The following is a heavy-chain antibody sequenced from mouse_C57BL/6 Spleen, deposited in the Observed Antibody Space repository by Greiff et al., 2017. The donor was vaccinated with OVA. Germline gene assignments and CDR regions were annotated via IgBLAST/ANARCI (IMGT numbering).Heavy chain of an antibody. J-gene: IGHJ1*03. CDR1: GYTFTSYW. V-gene: IGHV1-64*01. CDR3: ARDYSNSWYFDV. CDR2: IHPNSGST. Sequence: QVQLKQPGAELVKPGASVKLSCKASGYTFTSYWMHWVKQRPGQGLEWIGMIHPNSGSTNYNEKFKSKATLTVDKSSSTAYMQLSSLTSEDSAVYYCARDYSNSWYFDVWGTGTTVTVSS. D-gene: IGHD2-5*01.